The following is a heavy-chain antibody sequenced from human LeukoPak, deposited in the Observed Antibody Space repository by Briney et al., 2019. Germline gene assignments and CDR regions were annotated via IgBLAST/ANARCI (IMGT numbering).Heavy chain of an antibody. J-gene: IGHJ4*02. D-gene: IGHD2-2*01. CDR3: ARGPALYCTSSSCLDGVD. CDR2: ISSGGSYI. Sequence: PGGSLRLSCAASGFTFSSYATSWVRQAPGKGLEWVSSISSGGSYISYADSVKGRFTVSRDNAKDSLFRQMRSLRDEDTAVYYCARGPALYCTSSSCLDGVDWGQGTLVSVSS. V-gene: IGHV3-21*01. CDR1: GFTFSSYA.